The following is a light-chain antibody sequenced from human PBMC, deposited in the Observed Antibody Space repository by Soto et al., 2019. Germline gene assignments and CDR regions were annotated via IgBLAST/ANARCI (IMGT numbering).Light chain of an antibody. CDR1: QSVSNNY. V-gene: IGKV3-11*01. CDR2: DAS. Sequence: SVFTQSPSTPSPPPGERATPSCRASQSVSNNYLAWYQQKPGQAPRLLIYDASNRATGIPARFSGSGSGTDFTLTISSLEPEDFAVYYCQQRSNWPPTWTFGQGTKVDIK. J-gene: IGKJ1*01. CDR3: QQRSNWPPTWT.